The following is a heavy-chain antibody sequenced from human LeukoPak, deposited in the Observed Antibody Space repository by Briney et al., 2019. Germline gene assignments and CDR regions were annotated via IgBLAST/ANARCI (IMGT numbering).Heavy chain of an antibody. J-gene: IGHJ4*02. Sequence: PGGSLRLSCAPSGYTFSSYSMNWVRQAPGKGLEWISYISPTGTTIYYADSVRGRFTISRDNAKNSLYLQMNSLRDEDTAVYYCARDPPYTGSYPYFDYWGQGTLVTVSS. CDR2: ISPTGTTI. D-gene: IGHD1-26*01. CDR1: GYTFSSYS. V-gene: IGHV3-48*02. CDR3: ARDPPYTGSYPYFDY.